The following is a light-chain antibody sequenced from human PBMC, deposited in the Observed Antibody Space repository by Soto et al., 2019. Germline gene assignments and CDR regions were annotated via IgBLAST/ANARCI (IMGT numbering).Light chain of an antibody. V-gene: IGKV3-20*01. J-gene: IGKJ1*01. CDR2: DAY. CDR1: QSGSSTY. Sequence: EIVLTQSPGTLSLSPGERATLSCRASQSGSSTYLAWYQQKPGQAPRLLIYDAYRRATGIPDRFSGSGSGTDFTLTIRRLEPEDFAVYYCKQYGNSPRTFGQGTKVDIK. CDR3: KQYGNSPRT.